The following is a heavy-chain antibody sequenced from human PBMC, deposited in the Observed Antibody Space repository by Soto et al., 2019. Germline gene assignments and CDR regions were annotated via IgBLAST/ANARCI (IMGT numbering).Heavy chain of an antibody. CDR3: ARDHDISLSWLIHYYGMDV. CDR2: INSDGSST. V-gene: IGHV3-74*01. CDR1: GFTFSSYW. D-gene: IGHD6-19*01. Sequence: EVQMAESGGGLVQPGGSLRLSCAASGFTFSSYWMHWVRQAPGKGLVWVSRINSDGSSTSYAASLKGRFTISRDNVKNTVHLQMNSLRAEDTAVYYCARDHDISLSWLIHYYGMDVWGQGTTVTVSS. J-gene: IGHJ6*02.